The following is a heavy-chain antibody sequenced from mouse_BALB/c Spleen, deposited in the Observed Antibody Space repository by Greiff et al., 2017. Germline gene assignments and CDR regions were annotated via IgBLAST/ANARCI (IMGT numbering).Heavy chain of an antibody. J-gene: IGHJ3*01. D-gene: IGHD2-10*02. CDR3: VGSYGNARCAH. CDR2: INHYNGDT. CDR1: GYSFTDYF. Sequence: VQLQQSGPELVKPGASVKISCKASGYSFTDYFMNWVKQSHGKSLEWIGRINHYNGDTFYNQKFKGKATLTVDKSSSTAHMELLSLTSEDSAVYYCVGSYGNARCAHRGQESLVTVSA. V-gene: IGHV1-37*01.